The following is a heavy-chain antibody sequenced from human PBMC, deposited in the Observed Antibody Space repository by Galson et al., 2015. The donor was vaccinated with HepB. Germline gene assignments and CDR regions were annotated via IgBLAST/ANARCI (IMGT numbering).Heavy chain of an antibody. J-gene: IGHJ4*02. CDR1: GYTFTGYY. D-gene: IGHD3-10*01. CDR2: INPNSGGT. Sequence: SVKVSCKASGYTFTGYYMHWVRQAPGQGLEWMGWINPNSGGTNHAQKFQGRVTMTRDTSISTAYMELSRLRSDDTAVYYCARGGVSSHIVGYWGQGTLVTVSS. V-gene: IGHV1-2*02. CDR3: ARGGVSSHIVGY.